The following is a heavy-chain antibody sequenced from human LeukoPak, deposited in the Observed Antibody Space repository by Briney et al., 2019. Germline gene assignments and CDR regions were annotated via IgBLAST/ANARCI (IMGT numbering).Heavy chain of an antibody. D-gene: IGHD2-2*01. V-gene: IGHV3-30*02. J-gene: IGHJ4*02. CDR2: IRYDGSNK. CDR1: RFTFSNFG. CDR3: AKGPYIVVVPAAVYSFDF. Sequence: GGSLRLSCAASRFTFSNFGMHWVRQAPGKGLEWVTFIRYDGSNKYYAESVKGRFTISRDDSKSTLYLQMNNLKTEDTAMYYCAKGPYIVVVPAAVYSFDFWGQGTLVTVSS.